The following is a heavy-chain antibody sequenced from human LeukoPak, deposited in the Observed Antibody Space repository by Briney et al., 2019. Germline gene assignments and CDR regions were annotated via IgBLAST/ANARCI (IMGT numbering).Heavy chain of an antibody. D-gene: IGHD2-15*01. V-gene: IGHV4-59*08. CDR2: IYYSESP. CDR3: ARGYCGGGSCYGDAFDI. J-gene: IGHJ3*02. CDR1: GGSISSYY. Sequence: SETLSLTCTVSGGSISSYYWSWIRQRPGKGLEWIGNIYYSESPNYNPSLKSRVTISVDMSKKQFSLKVISVTAADTAVYYCARGYCGGGSCYGDAFDIWGQGTMVTVSS.